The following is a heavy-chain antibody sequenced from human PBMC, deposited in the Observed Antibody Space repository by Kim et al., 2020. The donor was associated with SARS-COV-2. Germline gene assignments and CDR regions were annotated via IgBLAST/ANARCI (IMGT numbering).Heavy chain of an antibody. J-gene: IGHJ5*02. Sequence: ASVKVSCKASGYTFTSYGISWVRQAPGQGLEWMGWISAYNGNTNYAQKLQGRVTMTTDTSTSTAYMELRSLRSDDTAVYYCARDQMVVTSPATFDPWGQGTLVTVSS. CDR2: ISAYNGNT. V-gene: IGHV1-18*01. CDR3: ARDQMVVTSPATFDP. CDR1: GYTFTSYG. D-gene: IGHD2-15*01.